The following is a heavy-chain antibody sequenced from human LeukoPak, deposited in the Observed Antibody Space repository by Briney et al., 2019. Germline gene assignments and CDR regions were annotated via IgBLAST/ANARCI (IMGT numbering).Heavy chain of an antibody. J-gene: IGHJ6*02. CDR3: AKYLSVKGPPYALEV. CDR2: ISGSGDST. Sequence: GGSLRLSCAASEFTFRSYAMQWVRLAPGKGPEWVSGISGSGDSTFYADSVKGRFTISRDNSKNTLYLQMNSLRAEDTAVYYCAKYLSVKGPPYALEVWGQGTTVTVSS. V-gene: IGHV3-23*01. CDR1: EFTFRSYA.